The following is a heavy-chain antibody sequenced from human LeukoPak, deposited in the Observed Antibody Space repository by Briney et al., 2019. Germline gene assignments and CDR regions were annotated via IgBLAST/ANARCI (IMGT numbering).Heavy chain of an antibody. J-gene: IGHJ6*03. CDR3: ARVEEGYGSGRRENYYYYYMDV. V-gene: IGHV4-59*01. D-gene: IGHD3-10*01. CDR1: GGSISSYY. Sequence: SETLSLTCTVSGGSISSYYWSWIRQPPGKGLEWIGYIYYSGSTNYNPSLKSRVTISADTSKNQFSLKLSSVTAADTAVYYCARVEEGYGSGRRENYYYYYMDVWGKGTTVTISS. CDR2: IYYSGST.